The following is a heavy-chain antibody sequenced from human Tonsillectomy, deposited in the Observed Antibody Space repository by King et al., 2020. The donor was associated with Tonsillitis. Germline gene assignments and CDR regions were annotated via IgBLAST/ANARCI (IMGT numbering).Heavy chain of an antibody. V-gene: IGHV3-30*04. Sequence: VQLVESGGGVVQPGRSLRLSCAASGFTFSKFAINWVRQAPGKGLEWVSIISYDALNKYYADSVKGRFTISRDNSKNPMFLQMNSLRTEDTAVYYCARDRPPDQYPYSYYYFYHMDVWGKGTTVTVSS. CDR3: ARDRPPDQYPYSYYYFYHMDV. D-gene: IGHD2-15*01. CDR1: GFTFSKFA. CDR2: ISYDALNK. J-gene: IGHJ6*04.